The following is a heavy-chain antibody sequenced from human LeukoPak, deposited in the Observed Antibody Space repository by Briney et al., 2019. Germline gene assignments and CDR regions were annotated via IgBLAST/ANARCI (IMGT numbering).Heavy chain of an antibody. CDR3: AGRGLPPSSYSGRDV. CDR2: INHSGST. J-gene: IGHJ6*02. V-gene: IGHV4-34*01. D-gene: IGHD4-11*01. Sequence: SETLSLTCAVYGGSFSGYYWSWIRQPPGKGLEWIGEINHSGSTNYNPSLKSRVTISVDTSKNQFSLKLSSVTAADTAVYYCAGRGLPPSSYSGRDVGAKGTRVTVP. CDR1: GGSFSGYY.